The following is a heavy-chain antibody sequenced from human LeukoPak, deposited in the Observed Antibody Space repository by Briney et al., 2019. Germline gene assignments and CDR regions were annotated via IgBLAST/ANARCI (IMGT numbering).Heavy chain of an antibody. D-gene: IGHD2-21*01. Sequence: ASVKVSCKASGYTFTDHSIHWVRQAPGQGLEWMGYVDPSNDDTNYAPKFHDGVTMTGDTSIRTAYMELSRLTSDDTAVYYCARSLFVAFTDWGQGTLVIVSS. CDR1: GYTFTDHS. CDR2: VDPSNDDT. CDR3: ARSLFVAFTD. V-gene: IGHV1-2*02. J-gene: IGHJ4*02.